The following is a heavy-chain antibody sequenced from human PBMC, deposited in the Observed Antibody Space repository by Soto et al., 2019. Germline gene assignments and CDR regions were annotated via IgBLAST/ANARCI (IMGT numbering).Heavy chain of an antibody. V-gene: IGHV3-15*01. CDR2: IKSKTDGGTT. CDR3: TTALAAAGTRTYYYYYGMDV. J-gene: IGHJ6*02. D-gene: IGHD6-13*01. Sequence: GGSLRLSCAASGFTFRIAWLSWVLPAPGKGLEWVGRIKSKTDGGTTDYAAPVKGRFTISRDDSKNTLYLRMNSLKTEDTAVYYCTTALAAAGTRTYYYYYGMDVWGQGTTVTVSS. CDR1: GFTFRIAW.